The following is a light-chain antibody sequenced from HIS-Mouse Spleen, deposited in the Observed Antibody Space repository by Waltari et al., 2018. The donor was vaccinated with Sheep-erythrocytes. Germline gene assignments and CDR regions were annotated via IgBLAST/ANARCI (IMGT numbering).Light chain of an antibody. V-gene: IGLV3-1*01. CDR1: KLGDKY. J-gene: IGLJ2*01. CDR2: QDS. Sequence: SYELTQPPSVSVSPGQTASITCSGDKLGDKYAYWYQQKPGQSPVLVIYQDSKRPSVIPARFSGSNSGNTATLTISGTQAMDEADYYCQAWDSSTAVFGGGTKLTVL. CDR3: QAWDSSTAV.